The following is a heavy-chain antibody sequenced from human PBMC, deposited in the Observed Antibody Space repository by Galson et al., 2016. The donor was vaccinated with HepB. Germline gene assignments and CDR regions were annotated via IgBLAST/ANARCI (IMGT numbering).Heavy chain of an antibody. CDR2: IKRDGSQK. V-gene: IGHV3-7*03. D-gene: IGHD5-12*01. Sequence: SLRLSCAASGFTLSDYWMAWVRQAPGKGLEWVADIKRDGSQKQYVESVKGRFTISRDNAEASGYLQMNSLGAEDTAIYYCARDTHDYRRSNNYWGAFDIWGQGTMVTVSS. J-gene: IGHJ3*02. CDR3: ARDTHDYRRSNNYWGAFDI. CDR1: GFTLSDYW.